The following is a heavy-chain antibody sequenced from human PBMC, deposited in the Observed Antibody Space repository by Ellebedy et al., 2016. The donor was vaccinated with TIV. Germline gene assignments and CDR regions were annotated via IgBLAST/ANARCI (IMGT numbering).Heavy chain of an antibody. CDR3: ARPRVRSAQWLADY. CDR1: GYSFTGYY. D-gene: IGHD6-19*01. J-gene: IGHJ4*02. V-gene: IGHV1-2*02. CDR2: INPDSGGT. Sequence: ASVKVSCKASGYSFTGYYIHWVRQAPGQGLEWMGWINPDSGGTNYAQKFQGRVTMTRDTSISTAYMDLSWLRSDDTAVYYCARPRVRSAQWLADYWGQGTLVTVSS.